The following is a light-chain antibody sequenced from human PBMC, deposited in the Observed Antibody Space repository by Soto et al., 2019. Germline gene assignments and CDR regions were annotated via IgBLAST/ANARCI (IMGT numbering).Light chain of an antibody. CDR3: QQYNSYWT. CDR2: DAS. V-gene: IGKV1-5*01. CDR1: QSISCW. J-gene: IGKJ1*01. Sequence: DRQMTQYTTSMSESVGDRVTVTFRDSQSISCWLAWYQQKPGKAPKLLIYDASSLESGVPSSFSGSGSGTEFTLTISSLQPDDFSTYYCQQYNSYWTFGQGTMVDI.